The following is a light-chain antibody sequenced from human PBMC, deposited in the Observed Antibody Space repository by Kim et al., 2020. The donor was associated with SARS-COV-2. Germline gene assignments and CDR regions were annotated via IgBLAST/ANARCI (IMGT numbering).Light chain of an antibody. CDR1: QDINRW. V-gene: IGKV1D-12*01. CDR2: SAS. J-gene: IGKJ4*01. Sequence: DIQMTQSPSSVSASVGDRVTITCRASQDINRWLAWFQQKPGKAPKLLIYSASTLQGGVPSRFSGSGSGTFFTLTISDLQPEDFATYYCQQSDTFPLTFDGGTKLEIK. CDR3: QQSDTFPLT.